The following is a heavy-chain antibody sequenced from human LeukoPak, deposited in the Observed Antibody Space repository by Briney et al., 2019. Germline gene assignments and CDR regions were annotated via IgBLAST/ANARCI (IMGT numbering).Heavy chain of an antibody. CDR2: IIPIFGTA. V-gene: IGHV1-69*13. Sequence: GASVKVSCKASGGTFSSYAISWVRQAPGQGLEWMGGIIPIFGTANYAQKFQGRVTITADESTSTAYMELSSLRSEDTAVYYCARSGVGYFYDNTGYYPLDYWGQGTLVTVSS. CDR3: ARSGVGYFYDNTGYYPLDY. J-gene: IGHJ4*02. CDR1: GGTFSSYA. D-gene: IGHD3-22*01.